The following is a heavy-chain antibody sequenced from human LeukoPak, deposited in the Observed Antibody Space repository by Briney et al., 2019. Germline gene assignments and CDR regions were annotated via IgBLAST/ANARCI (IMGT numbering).Heavy chain of an antibody. CDR2: IRSKADSYVT. CDR3: TRHTDRYGSGGGCYVNYFYGLHV. V-gene: IGHV3-73*01. CDR1: GFTSIGSA. D-gene: IGHD2-15*01. Sequence: GGSLRLSCVGSGFTSIGSALHWVRPAAGGGLEWVGRIRSKADSYVTAYAASLEGRVTISREDSKNTAYLQMNSLKTEDTAVYCCTRHTDRYGSGGGCYVNYFYGLHVWGQGTTVTVSS. J-gene: IGHJ6*02.